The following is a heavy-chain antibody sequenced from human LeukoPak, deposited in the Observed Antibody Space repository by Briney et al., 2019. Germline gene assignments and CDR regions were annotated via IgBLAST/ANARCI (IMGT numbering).Heavy chain of an antibody. CDR1: GGSFSNYY. Sequence: SETLSLTCAVYGGSFSNYYWSWIRQTPGKGLEWIGYIYYSGSTNYNPSLKSRVTISVDTSKNQFSLKVSSVTAADTAVYYCARAEGSSWYTRTWFDPWGQGTLVTVSS. D-gene: IGHD6-13*01. CDR3: ARAEGSSWYTRTWFDP. V-gene: IGHV4-59*01. J-gene: IGHJ5*02. CDR2: IYYSGST.